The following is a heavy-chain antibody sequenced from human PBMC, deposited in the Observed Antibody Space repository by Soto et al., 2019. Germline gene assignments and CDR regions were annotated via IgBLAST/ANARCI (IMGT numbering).Heavy chain of an antibody. Sequence: PGGSLRLSCTASGFTFNTHWMHWVRQAPGKGLVCVSRIYFDGITTNYADSVKGRLTVSRDNAKNTVYLHVNTLRDEDTAVYYCARGGAMGVDYWGQGTLVTVYS. CDR1: GFTFNTHW. D-gene: IGHD1-26*01. V-gene: IGHV3-74*01. CDR2: IYFDGITT. CDR3: ARGGAMGVDY. J-gene: IGHJ4*02.